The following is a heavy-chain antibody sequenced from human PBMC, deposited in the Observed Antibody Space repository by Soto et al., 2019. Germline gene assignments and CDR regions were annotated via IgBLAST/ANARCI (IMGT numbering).Heavy chain of an antibody. J-gene: IGHJ3*02. V-gene: IGHV4-31*03. CDR1: GGSISSGGYY. CDR2: IYYSGST. D-gene: IGHD6-19*01. Sequence: QVQLQESGPGLVKPSQTLSLTCTVSGGSISSGGYYWSWIRQHPGKGLEWIGYIYYSGSTYYNPSLKSRVTISVDTSKNQFSLKLSSVTAADTAVYYCARRPRVLYSSGRTDAFEIWGQGTMVTVSS. CDR3: ARRPRVLYSSGRTDAFEI.